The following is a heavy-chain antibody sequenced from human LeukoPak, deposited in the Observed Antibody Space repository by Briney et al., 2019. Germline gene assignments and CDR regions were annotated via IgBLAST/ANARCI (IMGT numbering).Heavy chain of an antibody. CDR2: IWSDGNNR. Sequence: GGSLRLSCAASGFTFRNYVMHWVRQATGKGLEWVSFIWSDGNNRFYADSVKGRFTISRDNSKNMLYLQMDTLRAEDTALYYCAKDPGASVSGFYMDVWGKGTTVIVSS. CDR1: GFTFRNYV. D-gene: IGHD2-8*02. J-gene: IGHJ6*03. V-gene: IGHV3-30*02. CDR3: AKDPGASVSGFYMDV.